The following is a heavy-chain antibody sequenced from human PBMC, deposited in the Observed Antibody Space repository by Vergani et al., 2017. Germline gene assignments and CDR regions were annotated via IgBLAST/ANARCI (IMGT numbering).Heavy chain of an antibody. CDR2: IYYSGST. CDR3: ARREYNWNSMDD. Sequence: QVQLQESGPGLVKPSETLSITCTVSGGSISSYYWSWIRQPPGKGLEWIGYIYYSGSTNYKPSLKSRVTISVDTSKNQFSLKLSSVTAEGTAVYYCARREYNWNSMDDWGQGTLVTVSA. CDR1: GGSISSYY. J-gene: IGHJ4*02. V-gene: IGHV4-59*01. D-gene: IGHD1-7*01.